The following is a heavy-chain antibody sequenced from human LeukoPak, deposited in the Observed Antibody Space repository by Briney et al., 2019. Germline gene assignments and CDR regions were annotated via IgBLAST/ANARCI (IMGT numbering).Heavy chain of an antibody. Sequence: SETLSLTCAVYGGSFSGYYWSWIRQPPGKGLEWIGEINHSGSTNYNPSLKSRVTISVDTSKNQFSLKLSSVTAADTAVYYCARGPSYDFWSGYYYYYYMDVWGKGTTVTVSS. CDR1: GGSFSGYY. CDR2: INHSGST. CDR3: ARGPSYDFWSGYYYYYYMDV. V-gene: IGHV4-34*01. D-gene: IGHD3-3*01. J-gene: IGHJ6*03.